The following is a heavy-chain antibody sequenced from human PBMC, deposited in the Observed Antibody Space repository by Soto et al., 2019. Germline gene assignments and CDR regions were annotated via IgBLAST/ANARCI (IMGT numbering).Heavy chain of an antibody. CDR2: INHSGST. J-gene: IGHJ6*02. Sequence: PSETLSLTCAVYGGSFSGYYWSWIRQPPGKGLEWIGEINHSGSTNYNPSLKSRVTISVDTSKNQFSLKLSSVTAADTAVYYCARDYDYYYGMDVWGQGTTVTVS. CDR3: ARDYDYYYGMDV. CDR1: GGSFSGYY. V-gene: IGHV4-34*01. D-gene: IGHD3-10*01.